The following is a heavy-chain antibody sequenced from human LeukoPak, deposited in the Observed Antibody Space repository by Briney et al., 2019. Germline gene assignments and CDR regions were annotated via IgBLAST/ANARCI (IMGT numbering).Heavy chain of an antibody. CDR1: GFTFSSSA. J-gene: IGHJ4*02. D-gene: IGHD6-13*01. V-gene: IGHV3-48*03. Sequence: PGGSLRLSCAASGFTFSSSAMNWVRQTPGKGLQWVSYISSSGTTIYYAESVKGRFTISRDNAKNSLYLQMNSLRAEDTAVYFCARARIAAPLLDYWGQGSLVTVSS. CDR2: ISSSGTTI. CDR3: ARARIAAPLLDY.